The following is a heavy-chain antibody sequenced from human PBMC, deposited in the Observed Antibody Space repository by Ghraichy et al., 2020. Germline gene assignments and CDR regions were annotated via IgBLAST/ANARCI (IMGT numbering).Heavy chain of an antibody. D-gene: IGHD6-19*01. Sequence: SETLSLTCAVYGGSFSGYYWSWIRQPPGKGLEWIGEINHSGSTNYNPSLKSRVTISVDTSKNQFSLKLSSVTAADTAVYYCARGSAGSYSYMYVWGKGTTVTVSS. CDR1: GGSFSGYY. CDR3: ARGSAGSYSYMYV. V-gene: IGHV4-34*01. J-gene: IGHJ6*03. CDR2: INHSGST.